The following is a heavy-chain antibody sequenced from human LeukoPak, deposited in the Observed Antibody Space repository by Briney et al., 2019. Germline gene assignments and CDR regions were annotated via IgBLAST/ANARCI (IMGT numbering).Heavy chain of an antibody. CDR2: INSDGSEG. J-gene: IGHJ4*02. Sequence: PGGSLRLSCAVSGFTFSGFWMSWSRQAPGKGLEWVASINSDGSEGYYADVVKGRFTISRDNAKNSLYLQINSLRAEDTAVYYCARGRRFDYWGQGTLVTVSS. CDR1: GFTFSGFW. V-gene: IGHV3-7*03. CDR3: ARGRRFDY.